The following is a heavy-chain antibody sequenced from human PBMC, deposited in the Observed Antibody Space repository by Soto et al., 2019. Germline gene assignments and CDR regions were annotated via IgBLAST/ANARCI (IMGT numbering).Heavy chain of an antibody. V-gene: IGHV1-2*02. Sequence: QVQLVQSGAEVKKPGASVKVSCKASGYTFTGYYMHWVRQAPGQGLEWMGWINPNSGGTNYAQKFQGRVTMTRDTSISTAYMELSRLRSDDTAVYYCARTRFYGDTGGVFDYWGQGTLVTVSS. J-gene: IGHJ4*02. D-gene: IGHD4-17*01. CDR2: INPNSGGT. CDR3: ARTRFYGDTGGVFDY. CDR1: GYTFTGYY.